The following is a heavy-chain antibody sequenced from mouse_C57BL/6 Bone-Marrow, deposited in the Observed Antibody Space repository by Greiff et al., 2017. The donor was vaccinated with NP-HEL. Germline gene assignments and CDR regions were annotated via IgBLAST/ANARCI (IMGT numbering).Heavy chain of an antibody. CDR3: TNYDHDGGDY. V-gene: IGHV1-15*01. CDR1: GYTFTDYE. D-gene: IGHD2-4*01. CDR2: IDPETGGT. Sequence: VQLQQSGAELVRPGASVTLSCKASGYTFTDYEMHWVKQTPVHGLEWIGAIDPETGGTAYNQKVKGKAILTADKSSSTAYMELRSLTSEDSAVYYCTNYDHDGGDYWGQGTSVTVSS. J-gene: IGHJ4*01.